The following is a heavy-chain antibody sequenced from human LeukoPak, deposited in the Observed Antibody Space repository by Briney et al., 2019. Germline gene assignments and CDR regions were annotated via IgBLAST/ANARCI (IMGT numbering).Heavy chain of an antibody. CDR2: ISSSSSYI. Sequence: GGSLRLSCAASGFTFSSYSMNWVRQAPGKGLEWVSSISSSSSYIYYADSVKGRFTISRDNAKNSLYLQMNSLRAEDTAVYYCARGWANYDSSGYYNDAFDIWGQGTMVTVSS. V-gene: IGHV3-21*04. CDR1: GFTFSSYS. J-gene: IGHJ3*02. CDR3: ARGWANYDSSGYYNDAFDI. D-gene: IGHD3-22*01.